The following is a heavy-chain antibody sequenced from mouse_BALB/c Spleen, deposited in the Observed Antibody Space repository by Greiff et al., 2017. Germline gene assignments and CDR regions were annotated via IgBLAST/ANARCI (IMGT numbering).Heavy chain of an antibody. CDR2: IYPGDGDT. D-gene: IGHD2-4*01. J-gene: IGHJ4*01. CDR3: ARSGDYGYAMDY. V-gene: IGHV1-82*01. CDR1: GYAFSSSW. Sequence: QVQLKQSGPELVKPGASVKISCKASGYAFSSSWMNWVKQRPGQGLEWIGRIYPGDGDTNYNGKFKGKATLTADKSSSTAYMQLSSLTSVDSAVYFCARSGDYGYAMDYWGQGTSVTVSS.